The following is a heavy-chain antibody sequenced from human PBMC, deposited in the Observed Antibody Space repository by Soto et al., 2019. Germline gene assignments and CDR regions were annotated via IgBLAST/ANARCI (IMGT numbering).Heavy chain of an antibody. CDR1: GXIFTNHY. CDR2: INPSGGST. D-gene: IGHD3-22*01. CDR3: ARADYYDSSGFYYDC. J-gene: IGHJ4*02. V-gene: IGHV1-46*01. Sequence: ASVKVSCKASGXIFTNHYIHWVRQAPGQGLEWMGIINPSGGSTNYLQKFQGRITMTRDTSTSTVYMELSSLRSEDTAVYFCARADYYDSSGFYYDCWGQASLVTVSS.